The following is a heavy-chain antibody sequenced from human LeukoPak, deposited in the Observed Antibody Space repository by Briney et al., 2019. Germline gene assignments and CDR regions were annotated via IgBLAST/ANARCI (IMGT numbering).Heavy chain of an antibody. J-gene: IGHJ3*02. CDR2: ISYDGSNK. D-gene: IGHD5-18*01. CDR3: AREDMVNDAFDI. Sequence: PGRSLRLSCAASGFTFSSYAMHWVRQAPGKGLEWVAVISYDGSNKYYADSVKGRFTISRDNSKNTLYLQMNSLRAEGTAVYYCAREDMVNDAFDIWGQGTMVTVSS. V-gene: IGHV3-30-3*01. CDR1: GFTFSSYA.